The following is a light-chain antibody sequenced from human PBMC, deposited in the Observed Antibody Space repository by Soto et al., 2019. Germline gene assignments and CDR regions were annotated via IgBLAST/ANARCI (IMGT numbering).Light chain of an antibody. CDR1: SSDVGGYNY. J-gene: IGLJ1*01. V-gene: IGLV2-14*01. Sequence: QSALTQPASVSGSPGQSITISCTGTSSDVGGYNYVSWYQQHPDKAPKLIIYEVSNRPSGVSNRFSGSKSDNTASLTISGLQAEDEADYYCSSYTSSNTYVFGTGTKVTVL. CDR2: EVS. CDR3: SSYTSSNTYV.